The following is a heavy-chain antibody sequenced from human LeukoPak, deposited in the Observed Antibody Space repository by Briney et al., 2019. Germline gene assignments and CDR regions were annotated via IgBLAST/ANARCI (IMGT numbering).Heavy chain of an antibody. Sequence: GGSLRLSCAVSGFSSSGYWITWVRQAPGKGLEWEAYIKVDGSEKYYAGFVKGQFTISRDNAKNSLDLQMNSLRAEDTAVYYCARRGSTDYWGQGTLSPSPQ. D-gene: IGHD2/OR15-2a*01. CDR1: GFSSSGYW. J-gene: IGHJ4*02. CDR3: ARRGSTDY. V-gene: IGHV3-7*03. CDR2: IKVDGSEK.